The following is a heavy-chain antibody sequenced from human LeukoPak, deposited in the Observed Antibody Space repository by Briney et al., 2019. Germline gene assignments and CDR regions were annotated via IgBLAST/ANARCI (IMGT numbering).Heavy chain of an antibody. CDR1: GYRFTTYW. V-gene: IGHV5-51*01. Sequence: KVGESLKISCKGSGYRFTTYWIGWVRQMPGKGLEWMGLINPGDSDTRYSPSFQGQVTISADKSITTAYLQWSSLKASDTAMYYCARLDRTSSSGDFWGQGTLVTVSS. J-gene: IGHJ4*02. D-gene: IGHD6-6*01. CDR2: INPGDSDT. CDR3: ARLDRTSSSGDF.